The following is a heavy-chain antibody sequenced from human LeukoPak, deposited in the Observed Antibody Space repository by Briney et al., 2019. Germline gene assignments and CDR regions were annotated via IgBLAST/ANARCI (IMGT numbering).Heavy chain of an antibody. CDR2: ISGSGGRT. D-gene: IGHD3/OR15-3a*01. Sequence: PGGSLRLSCAASGFTFSSYAMSWVRQAPGKGLEWVSAISGSGGRTYYADSVKGRFTISRDNSKNTLYLQMNGLRVEDTAVYYCVREGPRGLAFDIWGQGTMVTVSS. CDR3: VREGPRGLAFDI. J-gene: IGHJ3*02. CDR1: GFTFSSYA. V-gene: IGHV3-23*01.